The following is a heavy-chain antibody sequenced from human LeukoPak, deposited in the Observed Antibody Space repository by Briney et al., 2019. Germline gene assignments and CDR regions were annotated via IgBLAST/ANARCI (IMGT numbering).Heavy chain of an antibody. Sequence: SETVSLTCTVSGDSVRSYCWSWIRQSPGKGLEWIGYIYYSGGSKYSPSLKSRVSVSVDTSQNQVSLTLTSVTAADTAVYYCASGGERGFSYGFETWGQGTLVTVSS. V-gene: IGHV4-59*02. D-gene: IGHD5-18*01. CDR2: IYYSGGS. CDR1: GDSVRSYC. J-gene: IGHJ4*02. CDR3: ASGGERGFSYGFET.